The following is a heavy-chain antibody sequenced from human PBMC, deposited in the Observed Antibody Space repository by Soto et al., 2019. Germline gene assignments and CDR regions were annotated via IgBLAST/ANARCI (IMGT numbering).Heavy chain of an antibody. J-gene: IGHJ3*02. Sequence: PSETRSLTCTVSGGSISSYYWSWIRQPPGKGLEWIGYIYYSGSTNYNPSLKSRVTISVDTSKNQFSLKLSSVTAADTAVYYCARDYHSGGAFDIWGQGTMVTVSS. CDR2: IYYSGST. CDR1: GGSISSYY. V-gene: IGHV4-59*01. CDR3: ARDYHSGGAFDI. D-gene: IGHD6-19*01.